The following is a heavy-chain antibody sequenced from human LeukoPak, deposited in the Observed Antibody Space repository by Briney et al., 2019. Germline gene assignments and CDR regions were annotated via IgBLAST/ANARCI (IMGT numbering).Heavy chain of an antibody. CDR2: IYSGGST. J-gene: IGHJ4*02. Sequence: AGGSLRLSCAASGFTVSSNYMSWVRQAPGKGLEWVSVIYSGGSTYYADSVKGRFTISRHNSKNTLYLQMNSLRAEDTAVYYCARVAGRGYSYGYDYWGQGTLVTVSS. CDR3: ARVAGRGYSYGYDY. D-gene: IGHD5-18*01. V-gene: IGHV3-53*04. CDR1: GFTVSSNY.